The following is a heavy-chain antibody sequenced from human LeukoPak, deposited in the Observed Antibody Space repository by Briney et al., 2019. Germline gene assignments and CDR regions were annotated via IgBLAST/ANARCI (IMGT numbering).Heavy chain of an antibody. D-gene: IGHD1-7*01. V-gene: IGHV1-18*01. Sequence: ASVKVSCKASGYTFTSYGVSWVRQAPGQGLEWMGWISAYNGNTNYARNLQGRVTLTTDTSTNTAYMELRSLRSDDTALYYCARSNYAGHSAFDYWGQGTLVTVSS. J-gene: IGHJ4*02. CDR1: GYTFTSYG. CDR3: ARSNYAGHSAFDY. CDR2: ISAYNGNT.